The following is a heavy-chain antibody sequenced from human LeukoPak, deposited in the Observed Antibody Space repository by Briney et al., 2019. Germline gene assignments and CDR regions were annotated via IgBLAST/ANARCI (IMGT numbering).Heavy chain of an antibody. CDR2: ISSSGSAI. J-gene: IGHJ4*02. Sequence: GGSLRLSCVGSGFTSSSYGMNWVRQAPGKGLEWVSYISSSGSAIHYADTVKGRFTISRDNAKNSLFLQMNSLRADDTAVYYCAKGPDSGLRYFDYWGQGTLVTVSS. CDR1: GFTSSSYG. V-gene: IGHV3-48*01. D-gene: IGHD5-12*01. CDR3: AKGPDSGLRYFDY.